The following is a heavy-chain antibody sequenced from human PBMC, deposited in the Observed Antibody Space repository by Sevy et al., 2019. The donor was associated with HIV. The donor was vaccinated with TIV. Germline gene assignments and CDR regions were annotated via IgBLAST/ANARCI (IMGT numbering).Heavy chain of an antibody. J-gene: IGHJ4*02. CDR1: GGSIRSGTYY. Sequence: SETLSLTCTVSGGSIRSGTYYWNWIRQPAGKRLEWIGRIYTTGSTDYNPSLKSRVTISVDTSKNQFSLTLSPVTAADTAGYYCARSMVRGNTPHLDTFHYWGQGTLVTVSS. CDR3: ARSMVRGNTPHLDTFHY. D-gene: IGHD3-10*01. CDR2: IYTTGST. V-gene: IGHV4-61*02.